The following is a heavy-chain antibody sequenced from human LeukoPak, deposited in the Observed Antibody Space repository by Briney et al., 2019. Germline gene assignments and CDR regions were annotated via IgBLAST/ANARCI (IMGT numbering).Heavy chain of an antibody. CDR2: IIPSLGIA. D-gene: IGHD6-13*01. V-gene: IGHV1-69*04. CDR3: ARDLSSSSNFDY. Sequence: SVKGSCKASGGTFSSYAISWVRQAPGQGLEWMGRIIPSLGIANYAQKFQGRVTITADKSTSTAYMALSSLRSEDTAVYYCARDLSSSSNFDYWGQGTLVTVSS. CDR1: GGTFSSYA. J-gene: IGHJ4*02.